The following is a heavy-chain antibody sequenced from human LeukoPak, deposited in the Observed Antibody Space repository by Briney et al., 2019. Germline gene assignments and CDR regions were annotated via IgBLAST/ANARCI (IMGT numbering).Heavy chain of an antibody. D-gene: IGHD5-12*01. V-gene: IGHV4-39*01. Sequence: SETLSLTCTVSGASITINSYSWGWIRQSPGKGLEWIATFYSDGSTYYPPSLKSRVTISVDAFKNQISLTLTSVTAADTAIYYCARQFLIPATTENHFVSWGQGTLLTVSS. CDR2: FYSDGST. CDR3: ARQFLIPATTENHFVS. CDR1: GASITINSYS. J-gene: IGHJ5*01.